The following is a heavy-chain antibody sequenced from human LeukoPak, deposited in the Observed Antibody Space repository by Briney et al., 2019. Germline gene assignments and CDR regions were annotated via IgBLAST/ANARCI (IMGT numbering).Heavy chain of an antibody. J-gene: IGHJ4*02. V-gene: IGHV3-74*01. CDR1: GFSFSGHW. CDR3: ARGPNSNWSGLDF. Sequence: PGGSLRLSCTASGFSFSGHWMHWARQLPGKGLVWVSRISPTGSTTSYADSVEGRFTVSGDNAKNTLYLQVNNLRAEDTAVYYCARGPNSNWSGLDFWGQGTLLTVSS. CDR2: ISPTGSTT. D-gene: IGHD6-6*01.